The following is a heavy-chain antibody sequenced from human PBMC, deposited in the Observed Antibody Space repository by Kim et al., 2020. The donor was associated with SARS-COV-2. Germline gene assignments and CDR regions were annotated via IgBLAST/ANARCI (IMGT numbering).Heavy chain of an antibody. CDR2: IYYSGST. Sequence: SETLSLTCTVSGGSISSSSYYWGWIRQPPGKGLEWIGSIYYSGSTYYNPSLKSRVTISVDTSKNQFSLKLSSVTAADTAVYYCARSIAAAAGGGYWGQGTLVTVSS. V-gene: IGHV4-39*01. CDR3: ARSIAAAAGGGY. CDR1: GGSISSSSYY. J-gene: IGHJ4*02. D-gene: IGHD6-13*01.